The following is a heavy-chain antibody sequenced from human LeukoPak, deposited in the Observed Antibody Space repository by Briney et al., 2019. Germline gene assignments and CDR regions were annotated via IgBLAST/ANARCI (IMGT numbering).Heavy chain of an antibody. D-gene: IGHD4-17*01. CDR2: IPNKACGGTA. Sequence: GGTLRLSCTASGFNFGDYAMSWFRNAPAKGLEGVGFIPNKACGGTAEYAASVKGRFTISRDDPRSIAYLQMDNLRTEDTGVYYCTRDEYGVGSNFFDYWGQGTLVTVST. J-gene: IGHJ4*02. CDR1: GFNFGDYA. CDR3: TRDEYGVGSNFFDY. V-gene: IGHV3-49*03.